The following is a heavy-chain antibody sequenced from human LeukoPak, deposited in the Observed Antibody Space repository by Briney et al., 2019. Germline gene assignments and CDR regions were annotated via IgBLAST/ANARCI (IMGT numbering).Heavy chain of an antibody. D-gene: IGHD1-26*01. CDR3: AKVRSVVGATKDKINWFDP. V-gene: IGHV3-23*01. J-gene: IGHJ5*02. CDR1: GFTFSSYA. CDR2: ISGSGGST. Sequence: GGSLRLSCAASGFTFSSYAMSWVRQAPGKGLEWVSAISGSGGSTYYADSVKGRFTISRDNSKNTLYLQMNSLRAEDTAVYYCAKVRSVVGATKDKINWFDPWGQGTLVTVSS.